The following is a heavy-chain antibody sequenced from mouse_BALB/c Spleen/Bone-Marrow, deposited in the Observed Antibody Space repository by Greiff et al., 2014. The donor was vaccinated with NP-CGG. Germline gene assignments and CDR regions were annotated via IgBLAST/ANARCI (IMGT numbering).Heavy chain of an antibody. V-gene: IGHV1-67*01. D-gene: IGHD2-14*01. CDR1: GYTFTDYA. CDR3: ARSGKVRNAMDY. CDR2: ISGYYGDA. Sequence: VQLVESGAELVRPGVSVKISCKGSGYTFTDYAIHWVKQSHAKSLEWIGLISGYYGDAIYNQKFKGKATMTVDKSSRTAYMDLARLTSADYAISYCARSGKVRNAMDYWGQGTSVTVSS. J-gene: IGHJ4*01.